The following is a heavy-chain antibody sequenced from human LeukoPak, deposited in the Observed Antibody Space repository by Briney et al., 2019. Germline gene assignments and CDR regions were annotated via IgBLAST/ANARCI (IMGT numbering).Heavy chain of an antibody. CDR3: AREPSAAGIVWFDP. V-gene: IGHV1-24*01. Sequence: ASVKVSCKVSGYTLTELSMHWVRQAPGKGLEWMGGFDPEDGETIYAQKFQGRVTITTDESTSTAYMELSSLRSEDTAVYYCAREPSAAGIVWFDPWGQGTLVTVSS. CDR1: GYTLTELS. CDR2: FDPEDGET. J-gene: IGHJ5*02. D-gene: IGHD6-13*01.